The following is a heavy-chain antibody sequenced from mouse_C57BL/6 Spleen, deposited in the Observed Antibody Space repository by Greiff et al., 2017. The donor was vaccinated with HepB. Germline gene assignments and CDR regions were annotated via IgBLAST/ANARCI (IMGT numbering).Heavy chain of an antibody. J-gene: IGHJ3*01. CDR2: IDPSDSYT. D-gene: IGHD3-2*01. CDR1: GYTFTSYW. V-gene: IGHV1-69*01. CDR3: ARKTASAWFAY. Sequence: VQLQQSGAELVMPGASVKLSCKASGYTFTSYWMHWVKQRPGQGLEWIGEIDPSDSYTNYNQKFKGKSTLTVDISSSTAYMQLSSLTSEDSAVYYCARKTASAWFAYWGQGTLVTVSA.